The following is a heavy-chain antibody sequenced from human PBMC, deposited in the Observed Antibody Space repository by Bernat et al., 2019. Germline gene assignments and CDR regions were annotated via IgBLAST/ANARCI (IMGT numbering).Heavy chain of an antibody. V-gene: IGHV3-11*05. CDR1: GFTFDDYG. J-gene: IGHJ6*03. CDR2: VSSSSSYT. CDR3: ARGVCSGGSCYYDESPYYYYYYMDV. D-gene: IGHD2-15*01. Sequence: VQLVESGGGVVRPGGSLRLSCAASGFTFDDYGMSWVRQAPGKGLEWLSYVSSSSSYTNYADSVKGRFTISRDNAKNSLYLQMNSLRAEDTAVYYCARGVCSGGSCYYDESPYYYYYYMDVWGKGTTVTVSS.